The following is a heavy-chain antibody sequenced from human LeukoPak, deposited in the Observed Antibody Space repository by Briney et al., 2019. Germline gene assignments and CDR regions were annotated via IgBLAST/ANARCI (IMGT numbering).Heavy chain of an antibody. V-gene: IGHV1-69*05. CDR1: GGTFSSYA. CDR3: ARETYYYGSGSYPHFDY. D-gene: IGHD3-10*01. Sequence: ASVKVSCKASGGTFSSYAISWVRQAPGQGLEWMGGIIPIFGTANHAQKFQGRVTITTDESTSTAYMELSSLRSEDTAVYYCARETYYYGSGSYPHFDYWGQGTLVTVSS. CDR2: IIPIFGTA. J-gene: IGHJ4*02.